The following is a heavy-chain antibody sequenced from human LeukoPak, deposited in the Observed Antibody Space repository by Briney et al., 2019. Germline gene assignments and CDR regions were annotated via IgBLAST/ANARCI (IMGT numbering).Heavy chain of an antibody. V-gene: IGHV1-46*01. Sequence: GESLKISCKGSGYTFTSYYMHWVRQAPGQGLEWMGIINPSGGSTSYAQKFQGRVTMTRDTSTSTVYMELSSLRSEDTAVYYCARGRGYSGYDFPFDYWGQGTLVTVSS. CDR3: ARGRGYSGYDFPFDY. CDR2: INPSGGST. J-gene: IGHJ4*02. D-gene: IGHD5-12*01. CDR1: GYTFTSYY.